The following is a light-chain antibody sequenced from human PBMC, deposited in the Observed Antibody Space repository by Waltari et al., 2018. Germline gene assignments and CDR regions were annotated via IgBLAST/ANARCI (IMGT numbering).Light chain of an antibody. Sequence: IQLTQSPSSLSASVGDRVTITCRASQGISSDLAWYQQKPGKAPKLLIYATSSLQSGVPSRFSGSGAGTDFTLTISSLQPEDFATDHCQHLNTYPPGLTFGGGTKVDIK. V-gene: IGKV1-9*01. CDR2: ATS. J-gene: IGKJ4*01. CDR1: QGISSD. CDR3: QHLNTYPPGLT.